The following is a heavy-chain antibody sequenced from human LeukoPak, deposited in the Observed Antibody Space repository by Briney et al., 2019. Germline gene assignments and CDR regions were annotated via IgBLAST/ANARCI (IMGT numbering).Heavy chain of an antibody. J-gene: IGHJ6*02. CDR2: ISYDGSNK. D-gene: IGHD4-17*01. Sequence: GRSLRLSCAASGFTFSSYAMHWVRQAPGKGLEWVAVISYDGSNKYYADSVKGRFTISRDNSKNTLYLQMNSLRAEDTAVYYCARDGDYLYYYYYGMDVWGQGTTVTVSS. V-gene: IGHV3-30-3*01. CDR3: ARDGDYLYYYYYGMDV. CDR1: GFTFSSYA.